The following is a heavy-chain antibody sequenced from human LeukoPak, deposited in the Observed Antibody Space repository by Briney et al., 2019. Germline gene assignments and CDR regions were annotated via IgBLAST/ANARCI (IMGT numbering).Heavy chain of an antibody. V-gene: IGHV4-38-2*02. CDR2: IYHSGST. D-gene: IGHD3-22*01. CDR3: ARGPYSYDSSGAFDI. CDR1: AYSISSGYY. J-gene: IGHJ3*02. Sequence: SETLSLTCTVSAYSISSGYYWSWIRQPPGKGLEWIGTIYHSGSTYYNPSLKSRVTISVDTSKNQFSLKLSSVTAADTAVYFCARGPYSYDSSGAFDIWGQGTMVTVSS.